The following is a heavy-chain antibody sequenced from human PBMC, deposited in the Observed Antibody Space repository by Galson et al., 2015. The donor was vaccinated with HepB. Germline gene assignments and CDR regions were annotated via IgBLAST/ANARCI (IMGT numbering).Heavy chain of an antibody. CDR1: GYTFPDYY. Sequence: SVKVSCKASGYTFPDYYVHWVRQAPGQGPEWMGRINPKNGGTDYAQNFRGWVTMTRDTSTSTVYMEMSRSRSDDTALYYCARDYYGSGRRNDGFDIWGQGTLITVSS. V-gene: IGHV1-2*04. CDR2: INPKNGGT. CDR3: ARDYYGSGRRNDGFDI. J-gene: IGHJ3*02. D-gene: IGHD3-10*01.